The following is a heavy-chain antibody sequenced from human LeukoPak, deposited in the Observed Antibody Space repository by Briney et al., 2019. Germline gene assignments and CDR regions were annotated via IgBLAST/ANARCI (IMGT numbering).Heavy chain of an antibody. CDR2: ISSSSSYI. CDR1: GFTFSSYE. CDR3: ASNAEQIQLGGY. J-gene: IGHJ4*02. Sequence: PGGSLRLSCAASGFTFSSYEMNWVRQAPGKGLEWVSSISSSSSYIYYADSVKGRFTISRDNAKNSLYLQMNSLRAEDTAVYYCASNAEQIQLGGYWGQGTLVTVSS. V-gene: IGHV3-21*01. D-gene: IGHD5-18*01.